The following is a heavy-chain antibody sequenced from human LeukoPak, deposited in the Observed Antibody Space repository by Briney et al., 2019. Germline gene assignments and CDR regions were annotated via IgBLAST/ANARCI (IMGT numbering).Heavy chain of an antibody. CDR1: SDSISTNY. CDR3: ARTVYSSSWYKWAYFDY. Sequence: SETLSLTCTVSSDSISTNYWSWIRQPPGQGLEWIGYTSYSGTANYNPSLKDRVTISIDTSNNQFSLRLNSVSAADTAVYYCARTVYSSSWYKWAYFDYWGQGTLVTVSS. CDR2: TSYSGTA. J-gene: IGHJ4*02. D-gene: IGHD6-13*01. V-gene: IGHV4-59*01.